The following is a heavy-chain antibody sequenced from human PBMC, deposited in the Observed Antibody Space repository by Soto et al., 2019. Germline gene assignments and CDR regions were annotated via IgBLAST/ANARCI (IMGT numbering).Heavy chain of an antibody. J-gene: IGHJ4*02. Sequence: EVQLLESGGGLVQPGGSLRLSCAASGFIFSNYGMTWVRQAPGKGLEWVSGISGSDTKTYYADSVKGRFTISRDNSKNTRYLQMNSLRVEDTAVYHCVKGRLTGDDWGQGTLVTVSS. D-gene: IGHD7-27*01. CDR1: GFIFSNYG. CDR2: ISGSDTKT. CDR3: VKGRLTGDD. V-gene: IGHV3-23*01.